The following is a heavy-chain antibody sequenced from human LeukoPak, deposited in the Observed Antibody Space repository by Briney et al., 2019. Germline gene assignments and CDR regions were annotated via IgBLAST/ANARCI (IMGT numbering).Heavy chain of an antibody. Sequence: SETLSLTCTVSGVSIANTFYYWNWLRQPAGKGLEWIGRIYTTGSTDYNPSLKSRVTISLDAARNQFSLKLSSVTAADTAVYYCARRQDGHDYWGQGTLVTVSS. CDR1: GVSIANTFYY. CDR2: IYTTGST. CDR3: ARRQDGHDY. J-gene: IGHJ4*02. V-gene: IGHV4-61*02.